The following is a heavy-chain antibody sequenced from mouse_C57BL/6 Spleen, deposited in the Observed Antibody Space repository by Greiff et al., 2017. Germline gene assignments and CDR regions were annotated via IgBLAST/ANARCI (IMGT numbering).Heavy chain of an antibody. D-gene: IGHD2-2*01. Sequence: DVHLVESGGGLVKPGGSLKLSCAASGFTFSDYGMHWVRQAPEKGLEWVAYISSGSSTIYYADTVKGRFTISRDNAKNTLFLQMTSLRSEDTAMYYCARPSMVTRAMDYWGQGTSVTVSS. CDR2: ISSGSSTI. CDR3: ARPSMVTRAMDY. J-gene: IGHJ4*01. V-gene: IGHV5-17*01. CDR1: GFTFSDYG.